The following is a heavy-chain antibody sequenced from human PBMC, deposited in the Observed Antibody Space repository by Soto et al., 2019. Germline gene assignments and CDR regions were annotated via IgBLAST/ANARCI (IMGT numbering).Heavy chain of an antibody. V-gene: IGHV3-9*01. J-gene: IGHJ6*03. D-gene: IGHD3-10*01. CDR1: GFTFDDYA. CDR2: ISWNSGSI. Sequence: PGGSLRLSCAASGFTFDDYAMQWVRQAPGKGLEWVSGISWNSGSIGYADSVKGRFTISRDNAKNSLYLQMNSLRAEDTALYYCAILPPRVSLPSAYYYMDVWGKGTTVTVSS. CDR3: AILPPRVSLPSAYYYMDV.